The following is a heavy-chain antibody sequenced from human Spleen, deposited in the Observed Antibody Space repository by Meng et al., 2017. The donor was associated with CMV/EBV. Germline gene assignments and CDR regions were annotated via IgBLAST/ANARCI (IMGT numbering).Heavy chain of an antibody. V-gene: IGHV3-21*01. CDR2: ISSSSSYI. CDR1: GFTFSSYS. CDR3: ARGVYSLKSSLFHWFDP. Sequence: GGSLRLSCAASGFTFSSYSMNWVRQAPGKGLEWVSSISSSSSYIYYADSVKGRFTISRDNAKNSLYLQMNSLRAEDTAVYYCARGVYSLKSSLFHWFDPWGQGTLVTVSS. J-gene: IGHJ5*02. D-gene: IGHD6-13*01.